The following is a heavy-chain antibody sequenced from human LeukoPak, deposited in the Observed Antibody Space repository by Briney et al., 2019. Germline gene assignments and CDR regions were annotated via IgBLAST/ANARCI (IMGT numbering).Heavy chain of an antibody. J-gene: IGHJ5*02. D-gene: IGHD2-2*01. V-gene: IGHV3-23*01. Sequence: GGSLRLSCAAAGFTFSSYWMSWVRQAPGRGLEWVSAISGSGGSTYYADSVKGRFTISRDNSKNTLYLQMNSLRAEDTAVYYCAKRVRYCSSTSCYNWFDPWGQGTLVTVSS. CDR2: ISGSGGST. CDR1: GFTFSSYW. CDR3: AKRVRYCSSTSCYNWFDP.